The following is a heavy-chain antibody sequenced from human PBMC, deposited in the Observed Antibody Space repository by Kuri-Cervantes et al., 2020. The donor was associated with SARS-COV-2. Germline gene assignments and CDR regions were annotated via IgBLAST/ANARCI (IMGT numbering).Heavy chain of an antibody. J-gene: IGHJ4*02. CDR2: IKQDGSEK. Sequence: CAASGFTFSSYWMSWVRQAPGKGLEWVANIKQDGSEKYYVDSVKGRFTISRDNAKNSLYLQMNSLRAEDTAVYYCARGFKIAAAGPFDYWGQGTLVTVSS. CDR1: GFTFSSYW. V-gene: IGHV3-7*04. D-gene: IGHD6-13*01. CDR3: ARGFKIAAAGPFDY.